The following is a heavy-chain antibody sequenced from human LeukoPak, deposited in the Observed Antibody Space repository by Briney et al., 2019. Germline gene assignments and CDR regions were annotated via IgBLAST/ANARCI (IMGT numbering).Heavy chain of an antibody. V-gene: IGHV3-21*01. CDR2: IRSSSSYI. Sequence: GGSLRLSCAASGFTFSSYSMNWVRQAPGEGLEWVSSIRSSSSYIYYADSVKGRFTISRDNAKNSLYLQMNSLRAEDTAVYYCARGGGYSYGSFDYWGQGTLVTVSS. CDR3: ARGGGYSYGSFDY. D-gene: IGHD5-18*01. CDR1: GFTFSSYS. J-gene: IGHJ4*02.